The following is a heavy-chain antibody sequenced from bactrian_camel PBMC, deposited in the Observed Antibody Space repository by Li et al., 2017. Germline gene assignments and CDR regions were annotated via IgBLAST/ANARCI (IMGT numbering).Heavy chain of an antibody. CDR3: AARGLDADCSGPRRSSAEYVY. D-gene: IGHD1*01. J-gene: IGHJ4*01. Sequence: HVQLVESGGGSVQAGGSLNPSCTATGGTFDGSDVGWYRQIPGIECELVAMWNSGGSIWEDDSVKGRFTISPDKTKNIVYLLMNSLKPEDTAMYFCAARGLDADCSGPRRSSAEYVYWGQGTQVTVS. CDR2: WNSGGSI. V-gene: IGHV3S55*01. CDR1: GGTFDGSD.